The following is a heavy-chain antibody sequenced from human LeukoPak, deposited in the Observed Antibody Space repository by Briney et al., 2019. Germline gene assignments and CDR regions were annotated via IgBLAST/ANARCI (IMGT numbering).Heavy chain of an antibody. D-gene: IGHD6-13*01. CDR2: ISSSSSYI. Sequence: GGSLRLSCAASGFTFSSYSMNWVRQAPGKGLEWVSSISSSSSYIYYADSVKGRFTISRDNAKNSLYLQMNSLRAEDTAVYYCARDKGPQQLARYFQHWGQGTLVTVSS. CDR3: ARDKGPQQLARYFQH. J-gene: IGHJ1*01. CDR1: GFTFSSYS. V-gene: IGHV3-21*01.